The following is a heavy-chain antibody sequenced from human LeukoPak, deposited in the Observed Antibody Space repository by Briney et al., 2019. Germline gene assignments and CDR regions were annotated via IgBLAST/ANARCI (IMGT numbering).Heavy chain of an antibody. CDR3: ARDWALEMATATYDAFDI. D-gene: IGHD5-24*01. V-gene: IGHV4-38-2*02. Sequence: GSLRLSCAASGFTFSSYAMSWVRQAPGKGLEWIGSIYYSGSTYYNPSLKSRVTISVDTSKNQFSLKLSSVTAADTAVYYCARDWALEMATATYDAFDIWGQGTMVTVS. CDR1: GFTFSSYA. J-gene: IGHJ3*02. CDR2: IYYSGST.